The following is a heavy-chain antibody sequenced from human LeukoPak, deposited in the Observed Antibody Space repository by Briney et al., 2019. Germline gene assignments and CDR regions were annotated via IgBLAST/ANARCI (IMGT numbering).Heavy chain of an antibody. CDR1: GFTFSDYY. Sequence: GGSLRLSCAASGFTFSDYYMSWIRQAPGKGLEWVSYISSSSSYTNYADSVKGRFTISRDNAKKSLYLQMNSLRAEDTAVYYCARERYENYSWGQGTLVTVSS. D-gene: IGHD4-11*01. J-gene: IGHJ4*02. V-gene: IGHV3-11*06. CDR3: ARERYENYS. CDR2: ISSSSSYT.